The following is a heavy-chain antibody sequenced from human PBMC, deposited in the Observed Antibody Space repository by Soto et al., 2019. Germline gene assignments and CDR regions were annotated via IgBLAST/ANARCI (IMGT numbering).Heavy chain of an antibody. D-gene: IGHD3-10*01. J-gene: IGHJ6*01. Sequence: PSETLSLTFSVSGGSFSGYYWSWILQPPWNVLEWIGEVNPSGGTKYSPSLKSRVNISVDTSKNQISLKLNSVTAADTAVYYCATLYYYGSGSEDYYYGLDVWGQGTTVPVSS. CDR3: ATLYYYGSGSEDYYYGLDV. CDR2: VNPSGGT. V-gene: IGHV4-34*01. CDR1: GGSFSGYY.